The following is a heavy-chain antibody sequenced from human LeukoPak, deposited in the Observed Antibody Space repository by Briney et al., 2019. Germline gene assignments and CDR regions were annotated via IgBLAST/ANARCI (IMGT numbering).Heavy chain of an antibody. Sequence: PGRSLRLSCTASGFTFGDYAMSWVRQAPGKGLEWVGFIRSKAYGGTTEYAASVKGRFTISRDDSKSIAYLQMNSLKTEDTAVYYCTRDQEGAHDAFDIWGQGTMVTVSS. CDR1: GFTFGDYA. J-gene: IGHJ3*02. CDR2: IRSKAYGGTT. CDR3: TRDQEGAHDAFDI. D-gene: IGHD1-26*01. V-gene: IGHV3-49*04.